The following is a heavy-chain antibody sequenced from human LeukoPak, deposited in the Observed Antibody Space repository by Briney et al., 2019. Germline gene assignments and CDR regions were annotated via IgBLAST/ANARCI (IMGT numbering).Heavy chain of an antibody. CDR3: ARGGKLRLPAAAVPKPLDY. V-gene: IGHV4-34*01. CDR1: GGSFSGYY. D-gene: IGHD6-13*01. J-gene: IGHJ4*02. CDR2: INHSGST. Sequence: SETLSLTCAVYGGSFSGYYWSWIRQPPGKGLEWIGEINHSGSTNYNPSLKSRVTISVDMSKNQFSLKLSSVTAADTAVYYCARGGKLRLPAAAVPKPLDYWGQGTLVTVSS.